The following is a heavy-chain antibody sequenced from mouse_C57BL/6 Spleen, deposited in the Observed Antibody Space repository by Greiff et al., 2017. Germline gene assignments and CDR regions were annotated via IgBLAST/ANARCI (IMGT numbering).Heavy chain of an antibody. J-gene: IGHJ2*01. V-gene: IGHV1-26*01. CDR1: GYTFTDYY. CDR2: INPNNGGT. CDR3: ARVLLLRVDY. Sequence: LVEPGASVKIPCKASGYTFTDYYMNWVKQSHGKSLEWIGDINPNNGGTSYNKKFKGKATLTVDKSSSTAYMELRSLTSEDSAVYYCARVLLLRVDYWGQGTTLTVSS. D-gene: IGHD1-1*01.